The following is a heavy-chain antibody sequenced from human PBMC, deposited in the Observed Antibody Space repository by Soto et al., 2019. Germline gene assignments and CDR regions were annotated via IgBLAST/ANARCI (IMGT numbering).Heavy chain of an antibody. D-gene: IGHD2-15*01. CDR1: GDTFSSYA. Sequence: QVQLEQSGAEVKKPASSVKVSCKASGDTFSSYAISWVRQAPGQGLEWMGGIIRIFGTADYEQKFQGRVTITADESQSTAYMELSSLRSEDTAVYYCASSGYCSGGSCSYPHYYYYGMDVWGQGTTVTVSS. CDR3: ASSGYCSGGSCSYPHYYYYGMDV. J-gene: IGHJ6*02. CDR2: IIRIFGTA. V-gene: IGHV1-69*12.